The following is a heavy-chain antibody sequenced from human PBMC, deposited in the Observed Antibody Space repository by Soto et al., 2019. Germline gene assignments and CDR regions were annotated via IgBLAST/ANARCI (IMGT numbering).Heavy chain of an antibody. CDR2: ISGSGGST. V-gene: IGHV3-23*01. CDR3: AKDSRDPRDYYYYYYMDG. Sequence: SLRLSCAASGFTFSSYAMSWVRQAPGKGLEWVSAISGSGGSTYYADSVKGRFTISRDNSKNTLYLQMNSLRAEDTAVYYCAKDSRDPRDYYYYYYMDGWGKGTTVTVSS. CDR1: GFTFSSYA. J-gene: IGHJ6*03.